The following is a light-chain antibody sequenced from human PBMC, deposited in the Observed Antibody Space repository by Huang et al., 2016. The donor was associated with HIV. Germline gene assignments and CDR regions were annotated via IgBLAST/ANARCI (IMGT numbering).Light chain of an antibody. CDR1: QNINTN. Sequence: EIVMTQSPGTLSVAPGERATLSCRASQNINTNLAWFQQKPGQAPRLLIYAASTRTADFPAGFSGSGSRTEFTRTISSLQSEDIAVYYCQQYNDWPRSFGQGTKVEIK. CDR3: QQYNDWPRS. CDR2: AAS. V-gene: IGKV3-15*01. J-gene: IGKJ1*01.